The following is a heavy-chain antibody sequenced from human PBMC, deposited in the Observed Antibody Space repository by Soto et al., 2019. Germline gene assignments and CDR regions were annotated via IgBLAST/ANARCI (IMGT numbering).Heavy chain of an antibody. CDR1: GFAFSTYG. J-gene: IGHJ6*02. CDR3: ARDDIPGIAVATYGMDV. CDR2: IWYDGNNQ. V-gene: IGHV3-33*01. Sequence: QAGGSLRLSCAASGFAFSTYGMHWVRQAPGKGLEWVAVIWYDGNNQYYTDSVEGRFTISRDNSHNTLYLQMNSLRAEDTAVYYCARDDIPGIAVATYGMDVWGQGTTVTVSS. D-gene: IGHD6-19*01.